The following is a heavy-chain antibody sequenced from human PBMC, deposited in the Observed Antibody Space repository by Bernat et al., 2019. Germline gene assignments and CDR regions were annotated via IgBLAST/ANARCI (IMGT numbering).Heavy chain of an antibody. CDR1: GYTFTGYY. CDR3: AREGPYYDFWSGYDSSWYGMDV. V-gene: IGHV1-2*04. J-gene: IGHJ6*02. CDR2: INPNSGGT. Sequence: QVQLVQSGAEVKKPGASVKVSCKASGYTFTGYYMHWVRQAPGQGLEWMGWINPNSGGTNYAQKFQGWVTMTRDTSISTAYMGLSRLRSDETAVYYCAREGPYYDFWSGYDSSWYGMDVWGQGTTVTVSS. D-gene: IGHD3-3*01.